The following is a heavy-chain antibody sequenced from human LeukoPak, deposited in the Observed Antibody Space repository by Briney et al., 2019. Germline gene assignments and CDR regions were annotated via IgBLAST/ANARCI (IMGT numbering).Heavy chain of an antibody. V-gene: IGHV3-20*04. CDR2: INWNGGNI. J-gene: IGHJ6*03. CDR3: ARGANPNYYYYFMDV. Sequence: GGSLRLSCAASGFTFDDYAMIWVRQVPGKGLEWVCDINWNGGNIGYVDSVKGRFTVSRDNAKNSLYLQMNSLRAEDTALYYCARGANPNYYYYFMDVWGTGTMVTVSS. CDR1: GFTFDDYA.